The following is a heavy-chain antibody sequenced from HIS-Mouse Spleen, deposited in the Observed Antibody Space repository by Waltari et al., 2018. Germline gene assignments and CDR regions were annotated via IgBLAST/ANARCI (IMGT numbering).Heavy chain of an antibody. V-gene: IGHV4-39*01. CDR1: GGSISSSSYY. CDR3: ARRRGWFDY. D-gene: IGHD6-19*01. J-gene: IGHJ4*02. Sequence: QLQLQESGPGLVKPSETLSLTCTVPGGSISSSSYYWGWIRQPPGKGLEWIGSIYYSGSTYYNPSLKSRVTISVDTSKNQFSLKLSSVNAADTAVYYCARRRGWFDYWGQGTLVTVSS. CDR2: IYYSGST.